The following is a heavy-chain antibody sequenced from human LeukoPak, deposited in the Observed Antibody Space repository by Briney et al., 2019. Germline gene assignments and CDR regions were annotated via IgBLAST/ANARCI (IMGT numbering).Heavy chain of an antibody. CDR1: GGSISSYY. V-gene: IGHV4-59*12. CDR2: IYYSGST. Sequence: SETLSLTCTVSGGSISSYYWSWIRQPPGKGLEWIGYIYYSGSTNYNPSLKSRVTISVDTSKNQFSLKLSSVTAADTAVYYCARGSAGSGSRRAEYFQHWGQGTLVTVSS. J-gene: IGHJ1*01. D-gene: IGHD3-10*01. CDR3: ARGSAGSGSRRAEYFQH.